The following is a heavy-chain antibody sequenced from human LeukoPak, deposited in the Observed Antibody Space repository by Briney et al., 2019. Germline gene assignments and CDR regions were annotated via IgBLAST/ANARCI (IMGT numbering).Heavy chain of an antibody. D-gene: IGHD6-13*01. CDR1: GYTFTSYG. J-gene: IGHJ5*01. CDR3: ARDQSVVAYSSTWFDY. V-gene: IGHV1-18*01. Sequence: ASVKVSCKASGYTFTSYGISWVRQAPGQGLEWMGWISGYNGNTDYAQNFQGRVTMTTDTSTSTAYMELRSLRSDDTAIYYCARDQSVVAYSSTWFDYWGRGTLVTVSS. CDR2: ISGYNGNT.